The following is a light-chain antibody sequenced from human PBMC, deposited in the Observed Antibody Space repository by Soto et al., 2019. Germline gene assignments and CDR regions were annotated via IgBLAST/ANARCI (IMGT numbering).Light chain of an antibody. V-gene: IGKV3-15*01. CDR2: DVS. CDR1: QGVTTN. Sequence: QSPATLSVSPGERATLSGRAGQGVTTNFAWYQQKSGQSPRLLIYDVSIRATGVPARFSATGSETDFTLTISGLQSEDSAVYFCQQYNNWPFSFGQGTRLEIK. CDR3: QQYNNWPFS. J-gene: IGKJ5*01.